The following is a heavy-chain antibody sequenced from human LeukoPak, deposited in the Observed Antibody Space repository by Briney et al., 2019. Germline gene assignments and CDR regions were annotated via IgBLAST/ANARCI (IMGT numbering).Heavy chain of an antibody. CDR2: ISYDGSNK. D-gene: IGHD3-16*01. J-gene: IGHJ6*03. CDR3: AREGARRRYYYYYMDV. V-gene: IGHV3-30*19. Sequence: PGGSLRLSCAASGFTFSNYAMHWVRQAPGKGLEWVAVISYDGSNKYYADSVKGRFTISRDNSKNTLYLQMNSLRAEDTAVYYCAREGARRRYYYYYMDVWGKGTTVTVSS. CDR1: GFTFSNYA.